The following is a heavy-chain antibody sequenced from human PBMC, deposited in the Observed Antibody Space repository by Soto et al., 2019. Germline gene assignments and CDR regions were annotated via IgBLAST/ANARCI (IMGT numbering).Heavy chain of an antibody. J-gene: IGHJ4*02. CDR3: ARPFGSGYYIGY. V-gene: IGHV3-7*01. CDR1: GFTFSSYW. CDR2: IKQDGSEK. D-gene: IGHD3-3*01. Sequence: EVQLVESGGGLVQPGGSLSLSCAASGFTFSSYWLSWVRQAPGKGLEWVANIKQDGSEKYYVDSVKGRFTISRDNAKNSLYLQMNSLRAEDTAVYYCARPFGSGYYIGYWGQGTLVTVSS.